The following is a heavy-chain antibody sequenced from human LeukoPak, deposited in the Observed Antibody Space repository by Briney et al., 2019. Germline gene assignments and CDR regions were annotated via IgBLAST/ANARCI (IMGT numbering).Heavy chain of an antibody. D-gene: IGHD3-3*01. Sequence: ASVKVSCKASGFTFSNFGFNWVRQAPGKGLEWLGWINTNTGKATYGQDFTGRFVFSLDTSVSTAYLQISSLKAEDTAVYYCARATNYYDFWSGYRDYYYYYMDVWGKGTTVTVSS. CDR2: INTNTGKA. CDR1: GFTFSNFG. V-gene: IGHV7-4-1*02. J-gene: IGHJ6*03. CDR3: ARATNYYDFWSGYRDYYYYYMDV.